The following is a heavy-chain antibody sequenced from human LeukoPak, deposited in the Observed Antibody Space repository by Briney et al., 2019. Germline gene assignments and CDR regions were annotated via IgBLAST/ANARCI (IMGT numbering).Heavy chain of an antibody. J-gene: IGHJ6*03. CDR2: IIPIFGTA. Sequence: SVKVPCKASGGTFSSYAISWVRQAPGQGLEWMGGIIPIFGTANYAQKFQGRVTITADESTSTAYMELSSLRSEDTAVYYCASYYSSDYYYYYMDVWGKGTTVTVSS. CDR3: ASYYSSDYYYYYMDV. V-gene: IGHV1-69*13. D-gene: IGHD3-10*01. CDR1: GGTFSSYA.